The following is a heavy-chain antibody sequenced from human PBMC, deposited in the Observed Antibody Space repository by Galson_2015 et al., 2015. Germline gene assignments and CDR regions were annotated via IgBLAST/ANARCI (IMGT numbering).Heavy chain of an antibody. CDR3: ARNYNFFDY. CDR1: GYTFTTYY. V-gene: IGHV1-46*01. D-gene: IGHD5-24*01. J-gene: IGHJ4*02. CDR2: INPSSGSA. Sequence: SVKVSCKASGYTFTTYYMHWVRQAPGQGLERMGIINPSSGSATYTQKFQGRVTMTRDTSTNTLYMELSSLKSEDTAIYYCARNYNFFDYWGQGTLVTVSS.